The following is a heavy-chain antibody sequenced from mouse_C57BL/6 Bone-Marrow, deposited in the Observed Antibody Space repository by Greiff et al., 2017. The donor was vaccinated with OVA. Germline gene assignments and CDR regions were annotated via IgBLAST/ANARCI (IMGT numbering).Heavy chain of an antibody. CDR1: GFTFNTYA. Sequence: EVHLVESGGGLVQPKGSLKLSCAASGFTFNTYAMHWVRQAPGTGLEWVARIRSKSSNYATYYADSVKDRFTISRDDSQSMLYLQMNNLKTEDTAMYYCVRDDYYYGKDWYFDVWGTGTTVTVSS. D-gene: IGHD1-1*01. CDR3: VRDDYYYGKDWYFDV. V-gene: IGHV10-3*01. J-gene: IGHJ1*03. CDR2: IRSKSSNYAT.